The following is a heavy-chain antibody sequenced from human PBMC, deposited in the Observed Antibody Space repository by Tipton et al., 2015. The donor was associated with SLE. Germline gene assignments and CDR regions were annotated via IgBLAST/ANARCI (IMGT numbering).Heavy chain of an antibody. J-gene: IGHJ2*01. D-gene: IGHD3-10*01. V-gene: IGHV4-39*07. CDR1: GGSISSYSYY. CDR2: INYSGSA. CDR3: ARGGQVGSYFDL. Sequence: TLSLTCSVSGGSISSYSYYWGWIRQPPGKGLEWVGSINYSGSAWYNPSLRSRVTTSVDTSTKHFSLRLSSVTAADTAVYYCARGGQVGSYFDLWDRGTLVTVSS.